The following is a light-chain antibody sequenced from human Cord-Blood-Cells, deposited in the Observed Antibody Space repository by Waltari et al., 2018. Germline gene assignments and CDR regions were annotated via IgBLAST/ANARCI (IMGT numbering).Light chain of an antibody. J-gene: IGKJ4*01. V-gene: IGKV3-20*01. CDR3: QQYGSSPRT. CDR2: GAS. CDR1: QSVSSSY. Sequence: ELVLTQSPGPLSLSPGEIATLSCRASQSVSSSYLAWYQQKPGQAPRLLIYGASSRATGIPDRFSGSGSGTDFTLTISRLEPEDFAVYYCQQYGSSPRTFGGGTKVEIK.